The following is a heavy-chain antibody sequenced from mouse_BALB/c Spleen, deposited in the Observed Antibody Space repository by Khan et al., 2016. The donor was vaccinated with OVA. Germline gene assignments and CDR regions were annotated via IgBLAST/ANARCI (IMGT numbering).Heavy chain of an antibody. CDR3: AESTYRYAFAY. V-gene: IGHV3-8*02. J-gene: IGHJ3*01. Sequence: VQLKQSGPSLVKPSQTLSLTCSVTGDSITSGYWSWIRKFPGNKLEYMGYMIYTGYTDYNPSLKSRIAIPRHTSKNQYYLQLNSVTAEDTVTSDCAESTYRYAFAYWGQGTLVTVSA. CDR2: MIYTGYT. CDR1: GDSITSGY. D-gene: IGHD2-14*01.